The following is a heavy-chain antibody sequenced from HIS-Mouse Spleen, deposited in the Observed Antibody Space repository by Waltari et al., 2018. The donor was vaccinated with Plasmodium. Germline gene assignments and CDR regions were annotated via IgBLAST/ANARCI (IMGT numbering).Heavy chain of an antibody. Sequence: QVQLQESGPGLVKPSETLSLTCTVSGYSISSGYSWGWIRPTPGKGLEWIGSIYHSGSTYYNPSLKSRVTISVDTSKNQFSLKLSSVTAADTAVYYCARETDYYDSSGYYYYYYGMDVWGQGTTVTVSS. V-gene: IGHV4-38-2*02. CDR1: GYSISSGYS. D-gene: IGHD3-22*01. CDR3: ARETDYYDSSGYYYYYYGMDV. J-gene: IGHJ6*02. CDR2: IYHSGST.